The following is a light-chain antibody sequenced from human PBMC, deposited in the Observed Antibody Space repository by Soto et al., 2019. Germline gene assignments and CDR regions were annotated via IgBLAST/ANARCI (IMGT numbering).Light chain of an antibody. CDR1: QSISSY. J-gene: IGKJ4*01. V-gene: IGKV1-39*01. Sequence: DIQITKSPSSLSASVGDRVTITCRASQSISSYLNWYQQKPGKAPKLLIYAASSLQSGVPSRFRGSGSGTDVTLTNSSLQSEDFATYYCQQSYSTPSTFGVGTKVEIK. CDR2: AAS. CDR3: QQSYSTPST.